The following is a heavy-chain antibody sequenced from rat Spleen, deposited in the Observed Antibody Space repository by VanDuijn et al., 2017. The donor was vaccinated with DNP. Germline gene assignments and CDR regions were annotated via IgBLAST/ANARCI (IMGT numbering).Heavy chain of an antibody. Sequence: EVQLVESGGGLVQPGRSLKLSCAAAGVTFSDFNMAWVRQVPKKGLEWVATILYDGSVTYYGDSVKGRFTISRDNAKDTLYLQMNSLRSEDTATYYCTTDPLGDPGVGAMDAWGQGTSVTVSS. D-gene: IGHD1-4*01. CDR3: TTDPLGDPGVGAMDA. CDR1: GVTFSDFN. V-gene: IGHV5S10*01. CDR2: ILYDGSVT. J-gene: IGHJ4*01.